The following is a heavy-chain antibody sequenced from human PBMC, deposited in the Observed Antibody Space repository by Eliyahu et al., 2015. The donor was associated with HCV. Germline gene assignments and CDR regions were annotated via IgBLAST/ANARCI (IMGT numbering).Heavy chain of an antibody. V-gene: IGHV4-61*02. D-gene: IGHD4-23*01. CDR1: GGSISSGTYY. CDR3: ARDFNDYGGFI. CDR2: VYNRWGP. Sequence: QVQLQESGPGLVKPSQTLSLTCTVSGGSISSGTYYWSWIRQPAGKGLEWIGRVYNRWGPQQPPSLKSRVTISVDTSKNQFSLKLSSVTAADTAVYYCARDFNDYGGFIWGQGTMVTVSS. J-gene: IGHJ3*02.